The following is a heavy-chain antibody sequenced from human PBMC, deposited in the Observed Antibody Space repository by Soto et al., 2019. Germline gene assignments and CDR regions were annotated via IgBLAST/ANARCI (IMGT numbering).Heavy chain of an antibody. V-gene: IGHV1-3*01. CDR2: INAGNGNT. Sequence: QVQLVQSGAEVKKPGASVKGSCKASEYTFISYVMHWVRQAPGQRLEWMGWINAGNGNTKYSQKFQDRVTITRDTSASTAYMELSSLRSEDTAVYYCARDREANYYNGMDVWGQGTTVTVS. CDR1: EYTFISYV. J-gene: IGHJ6*02. CDR3: ARDREANYYNGMDV. D-gene: IGHD5-12*01.